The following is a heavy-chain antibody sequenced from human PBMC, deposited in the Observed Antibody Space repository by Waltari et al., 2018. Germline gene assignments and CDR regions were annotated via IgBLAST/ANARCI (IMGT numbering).Heavy chain of an antibody. D-gene: IGHD3-10*01. CDR1: GGSISSSSYY. Sequence: QLQLQESGPGLVKPSETLSLTCTVSGGSISSSSYYWGWIRQPPGKGLEWIGSIYYSGSTYYNPSLKSRVTISVDTSKNQFSLKLSSVTAADTAVYYCARGAVVQGVIGPPAFDYWGQGTLVTVSS. CDR2: IYYSGST. J-gene: IGHJ4*02. V-gene: IGHV4-39*07. CDR3: ARGAVVQGVIGPPAFDY.